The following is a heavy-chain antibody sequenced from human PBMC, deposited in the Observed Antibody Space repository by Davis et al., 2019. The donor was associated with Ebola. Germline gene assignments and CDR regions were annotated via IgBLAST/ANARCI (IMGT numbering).Heavy chain of an antibody. CDR3: ARDPPGNDGAFDL. CDR1: GGSISNDY. J-gene: IGHJ3*01. Sequence: PGGSLRLSCTASGGSISNDYWSWIRQSAGKGLEWIGRIYTSGSTNYNPSLKSRVTMSVDTSKNQFSLKLTSVTAADTAVYYCARDPPGNDGAFDLWGQGTMVTVYS. CDR2: IYTSGST. V-gene: IGHV4-4*07. D-gene: IGHD1-26*01.